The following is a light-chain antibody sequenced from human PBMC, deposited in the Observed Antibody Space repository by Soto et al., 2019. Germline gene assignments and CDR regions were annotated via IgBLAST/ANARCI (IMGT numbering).Light chain of an antibody. Sequence: DIQLTQSPSTLSASVGDRVNINCRASQSLNNRLAWYRQKPGKAPELLIYDASTFESGVSWRFSGTGSETECTLTITDLQADDLATYFCHQYKTYSTFSQGTQVDNK. V-gene: IGKV1-5*01. CDR2: DAS. J-gene: IGKJ1*01. CDR1: QSLNNR. CDR3: HQYKTYST.